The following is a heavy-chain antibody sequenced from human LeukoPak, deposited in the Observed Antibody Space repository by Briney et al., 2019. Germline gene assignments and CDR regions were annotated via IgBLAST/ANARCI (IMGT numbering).Heavy chain of an antibody. CDR3: AKVGDCSGGSCYVYFDY. Sequence: LSGGSLRLSCEASGFTFSKYWMTWVRQAPGKGLEWVSAISGSGGSTYYADSVKGRFTISRDNSKNTLYLQMNSLRAEDTAVYYCAKVGDCSGGSCYVYFDYWGQGTLVTVSS. J-gene: IGHJ4*02. D-gene: IGHD2-15*01. CDR2: ISGSGGST. CDR1: GFTFSKYW. V-gene: IGHV3-23*01.